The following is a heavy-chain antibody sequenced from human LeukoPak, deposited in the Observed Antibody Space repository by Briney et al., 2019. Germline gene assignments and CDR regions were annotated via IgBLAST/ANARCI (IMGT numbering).Heavy chain of an antibody. Sequence: ASVKVSCKASGYTFTGYYMHWVRQAPGQGLEWMGRINPNSGGTNYAQKFQGRVTMTRDTSISTAYMELSRLRPDDTAVYYCARDLARIAAAGRDYWGQGTLVTVSS. V-gene: IGHV1-2*06. CDR2: INPNSGGT. J-gene: IGHJ4*02. CDR1: GYTFTGYY. CDR3: ARDLARIAAAGRDY. D-gene: IGHD6-13*01.